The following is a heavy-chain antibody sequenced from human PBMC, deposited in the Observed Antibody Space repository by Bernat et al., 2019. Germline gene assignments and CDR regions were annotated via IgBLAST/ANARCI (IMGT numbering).Heavy chain of an antibody. V-gene: IGHV3-66*01. J-gene: IGHJ4*02. CDR1: GFTISSNY. D-gene: IGHD2-2*02. CDR2: IYSGGST. Sequence: EVQLVESGGGLVQPGGSLRLSCAASGFTISSNYMSWVRQAPGKGLEWVSVIYSGGSTYYADSVKGRFTIYIDNSKNTLYLQVNSLRAEDTAVYYCARDIHYWGQGTLVTVSS. CDR3: ARDIHY.